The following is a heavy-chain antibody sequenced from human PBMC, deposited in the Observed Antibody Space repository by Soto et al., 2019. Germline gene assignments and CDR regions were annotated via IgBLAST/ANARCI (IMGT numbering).Heavy chain of an antibody. V-gene: IGHV4-59*01. J-gene: IGHJ4*02. D-gene: IGHD4-4*01. CDR3: ARAPLHPNY. CDR2: IYYSGSS. CDR1: GGSISSYY. Sequence: PSETLSLTCTVSGGSISSYYWTWIRQPPGKGLEWIGYIYYSGSSGYNPSLKSRVTISVDTSKNQFSLKLSSVTAADTAVYYCARAPLHPNYWGQGTLVTVSS.